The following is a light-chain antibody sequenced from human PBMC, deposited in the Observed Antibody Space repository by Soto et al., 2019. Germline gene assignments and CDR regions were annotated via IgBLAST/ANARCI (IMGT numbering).Light chain of an antibody. V-gene: IGLV4-69*01. CDR3: QTLGTGIHYV. Sequence: QPVLTQSPSASASLGASVKLTCTLRSGHSSYAIAWHQQQPEKGPRYLMKLNSDGSHSKGDGIPDRFSGSSSGAERYLTISSLQSEDEADYYCQTLGTGIHYVFGTGTKLTVL. CDR2: LNSDGSH. CDR1: SGHSSYA. J-gene: IGLJ1*01.